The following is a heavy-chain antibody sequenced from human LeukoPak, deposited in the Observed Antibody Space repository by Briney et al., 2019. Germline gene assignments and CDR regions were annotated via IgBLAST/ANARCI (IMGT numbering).Heavy chain of an antibody. V-gene: IGHV3-7*01. J-gene: IGHJ4*02. CDR1: GFTFSGYW. CDR3: ARWFDY. Sequence: GGSLRLACAASGFTFSGYWMSWVRQAPGKGLEWVANIKQDGSEKYYVDSVKGRFTISRDNAKNSLYLQMNSLRAEDTAVYYCARWFDYWGQGTLVTVSS. CDR2: IKQDGSEK.